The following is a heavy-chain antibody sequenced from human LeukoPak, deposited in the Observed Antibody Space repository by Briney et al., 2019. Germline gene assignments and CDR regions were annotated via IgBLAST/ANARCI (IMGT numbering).Heavy chain of an antibody. D-gene: IGHD5-18*01. CDR3: ARGGYGSSVY. V-gene: IGHV4-59*01. Sequence: SETLSLTCTVSGGSISSYYCSWIRQPPGKGLEWIGYIFYSGSTNYNPSLKSRVTLSVDTSKNQFSLKLSSVTAADTAMYYCARGGYGSSVYWGQGTLVTVSS. CDR1: GGSISSYY. J-gene: IGHJ4*02. CDR2: IFYSGST.